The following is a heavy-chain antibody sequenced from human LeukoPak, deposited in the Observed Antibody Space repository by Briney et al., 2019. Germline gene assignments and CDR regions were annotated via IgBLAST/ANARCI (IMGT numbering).Heavy chain of an antibody. CDR3: AREGTAMVSFDY. V-gene: IGHV3-48*03. CDR2: ISSGGNTI. D-gene: IGHD5-18*01. Sequence: GGSLRLSCAASGFTFSSYEMNWVRQAPGKGLEWVSYISSGGNTIYYANSVKGRFTISRDNAKNSLYLQMNSLRAEDTAVYYCAREGTAMVSFDYWGQGTLVTVSS. J-gene: IGHJ4*02. CDR1: GFTFSSYE.